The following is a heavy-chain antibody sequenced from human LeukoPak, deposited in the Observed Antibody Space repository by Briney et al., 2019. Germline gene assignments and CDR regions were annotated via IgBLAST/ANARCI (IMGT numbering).Heavy chain of an antibody. Sequence: GGSLRLSCVVSGFSFSDSYMTWIRQTSGKGLEWLAYISGSSSDIYYADSVKGRFTTSRDNAKNSLYLQMNSLRAEDTAVYYCARAEMATITGPGEYYFDYWGQGTLVTVSS. CDR3: ARAEMATITGPGEYYFDY. D-gene: IGHD5-24*01. J-gene: IGHJ4*02. CDR1: GFSFSDSY. CDR2: ISGSSSDI. V-gene: IGHV3-11*04.